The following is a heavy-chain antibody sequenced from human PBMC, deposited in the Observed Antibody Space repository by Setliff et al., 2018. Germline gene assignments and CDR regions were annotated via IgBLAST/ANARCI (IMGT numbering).Heavy chain of an antibody. CDR3: FGAGTCSY. CDR2: ISDDGTNE. D-gene: IGHD3-10*01. Sequence: PGGSLRLSCAASGFSVSTFSMHWVRQTPVKGLEWVATISDDGTNEFYVDSVKGRFTISRDNAKNSLSLQMNSLRTEDTAVYYCFGAGTCSYWGQGTLVTVSS. V-gene: IGHV3-30*03. J-gene: IGHJ4*02. CDR1: GFSVSTFS.